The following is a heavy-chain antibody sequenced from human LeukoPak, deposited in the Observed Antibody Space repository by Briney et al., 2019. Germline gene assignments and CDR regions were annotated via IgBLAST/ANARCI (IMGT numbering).Heavy chain of an antibody. Sequence: ASVNVSCKASGYTFTRYDIHWVRQATGHGLEWMGWMNPDSGNTGYAQKFQGRVTLTRNTSISTAYMELSSLRSEDTAVYYCATYYFDSSGYYKYFQHWGQGTLVTVSS. V-gene: IGHV1-8*01. CDR2: MNPDSGNT. D-gene: IGHD3-22*01. CDR1: GYTFTRYD. CDR3: ATYYFDSSGYYKYFQH. J-gene: IGHJ1*01.